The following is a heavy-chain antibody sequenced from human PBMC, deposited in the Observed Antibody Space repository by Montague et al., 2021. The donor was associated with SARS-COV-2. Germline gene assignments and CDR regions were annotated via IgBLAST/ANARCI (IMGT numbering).Heavy chain of an antibody. D-gene: IGHD3-22*01. J-gene: IGHJ3*02. V-gene: IGHV3-15*01. Sequence: SLRLSCAASGFTFSNSWMNWVRQAPGKGLEWVGRIKSKTDGGTTDYAAPVKGRFTISRDDSKNTLYLQMNSLKTEDTAVYYCTTDNYDQSWDAFDIWGQGTMVTVSS. CDR2: IKSKTDGGTT. CDR1: GFTFSNSW. CDR3: TTDNYDQSWDAFDI.